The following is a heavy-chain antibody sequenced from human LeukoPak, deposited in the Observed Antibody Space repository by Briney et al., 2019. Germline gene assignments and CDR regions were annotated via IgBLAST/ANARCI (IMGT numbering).Heavy chain of an antibody. D-gene: IGHD7-27*01. V-gene: IGHV7-4-1*02. Sequence: ASVKVSCKASGYTFTSYAMNWVRQAPGQGLEWMGWINTNTGNPTYAQGFTGRFVFSLDTSVSTAYLQISSLKTEDTAVYYCARDHVKLGSNFHPFDAFAIWGQGTMVTVSS. CDR3: ARDHVKLGSNFHPFDAFAI. CDR2: INTNTGNP. J-gene: IGHJ3*02. CDR1: GYTFTSYA.